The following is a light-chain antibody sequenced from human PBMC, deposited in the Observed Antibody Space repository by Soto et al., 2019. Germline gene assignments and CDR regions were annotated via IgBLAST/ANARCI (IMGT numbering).Light chain of an antibody. J-gene: IGLJ1*01. V-gene: IGLV2-14*01. CDR1: SSDVGGYNY. CDR3: SSYTSSSTSV. CDR2: EVS. Sequence: QSALTQPASVSGSPGQSITISCTGTSSDVGGYNYVSWYQQHPGKAPKLMIYEVSNRPSGVSNRFSGSKSGNTASLTISGTQAEDEADYYCSSYTSSSTSVFGTGTKLTVL.